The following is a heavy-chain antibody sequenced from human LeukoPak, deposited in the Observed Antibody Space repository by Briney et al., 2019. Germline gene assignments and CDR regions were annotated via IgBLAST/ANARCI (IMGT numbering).Heavy chain of an antibody. V-gene: IGHV4-39*01. J-gene: IGHJ3*02. Sequence: PSETLSLTCTVSGGSISSSSYYWGWIRQPPGKGLEWIGSVYLSVSIYYNPSLKSRVTISVDTSKNQFSLKPSSVTAADTAVYYCARKARVDITGTTRDAFDIWGQGTMVTVSS. D-gene: IGHD1-7*01. CDR3: ARKARVDITGTTRDAFDI. CDR1: GGSISSSSYY. CDR2: VYLSVSI.